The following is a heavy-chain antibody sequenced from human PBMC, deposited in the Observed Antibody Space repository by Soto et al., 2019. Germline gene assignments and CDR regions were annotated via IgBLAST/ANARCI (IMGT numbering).Heavy chain of an antibody. CDR3: AAAASGSYYRYPSYGMDV. Sequence: QMQLVQSGPEVKKPGTSVKVSCKASGFTFTSSAVQWVRQARGQRLEWIGWIVVGSGNTNYAQKFQERVTITRDMSTSTAYMELSSLRSEDTAVYYCAAAASGSYYRYPSYGMDVWGQGTTVTVSS. V-gene: IGHV1-58*01. J-gene: IGHJ6*02. D-gene: IGHD1-26*01. CDR2: IVVGSGNT. CDR1: GFTFTSSA.